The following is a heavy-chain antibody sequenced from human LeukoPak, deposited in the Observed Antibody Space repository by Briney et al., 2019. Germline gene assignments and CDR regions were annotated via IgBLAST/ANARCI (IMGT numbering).Heavy chain of an antibody. CDR2: IYPGDSDT. V-gene: IGHV5-51*01. J-gene: IGHJ5*02. CDR3: ARQTSDCSSTRCHGGNWFDP. CDR1: GYSFTSYW. Sequence: GESLKISCKGSGYSFTSYWIGWVRQMPGKGLEWMGIIYPGDSDTRYSPSFQGQVTISADKSISTAYLQWSSLKASDTAMYYCARQTSDCSSTRCHGGNWFDPWGQGTLVTVSS. D-gene: IGHD2-2*01.